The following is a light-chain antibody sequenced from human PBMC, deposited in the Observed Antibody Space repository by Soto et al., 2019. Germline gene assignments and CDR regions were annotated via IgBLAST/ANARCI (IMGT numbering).Light chain of an antibody. CDR1: QGIRTD. V-gene: IGKV1-6*01. J-gene: IGKJ1*01. CDR2: GAS. CDR3: LQDFSYPLT. Sequence: AVQLTQSPSSLSASVGDRVTITCRASQGIRTDLGWYQQSPGKAPKVLIVGASTLQSGVPSRFSGSGSGTDFTLTISSIQPEDSATYYCLQDFSYPLTFGQGTKVEIK.